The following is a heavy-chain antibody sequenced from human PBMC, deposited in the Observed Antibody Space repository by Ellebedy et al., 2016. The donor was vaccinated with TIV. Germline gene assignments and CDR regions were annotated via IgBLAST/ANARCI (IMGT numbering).Heavy chain of an antibody. D-gene: IGHD4-23*01. CDR2: ISGSGSST. CDR1: GFTFSSYS. Sequence: GESLKISCAASGFTFSSYSMNWVRQAPGKGLEWVSAISGSGSSTYYVDSVKGRFTISRDNSKNTLYLQMNSLRAEDTAVYYCAKGGFGVVTLDYYYGMDVWGQGTTVTVSS. J-gene: IGHJ6*02. V-gene: IGHV3-23*01. CDR3: AKGGFGVVTLDYYYGMDV.